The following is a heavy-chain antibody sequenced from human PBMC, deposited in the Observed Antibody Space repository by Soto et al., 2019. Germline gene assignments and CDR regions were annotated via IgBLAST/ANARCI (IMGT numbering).Heavy chain of an antibody. V-gene: IGHV4-59*01. CDR2: IYYSGST. CDR3: ARGAGVVTPALYYYYYYGMDV. CDR1: GGSISSYY. D-gene: IGHD3-3*01. Sequence: SETLSLTCTVSGGSISSYYWSWIRQPPGKGLEWIGYIYYSGSTNYNPSLKSRVTISVDTSKNQFSLKLSSVTAADTAVYYCARGAGVVTPALYYYYYYGMDVWGQGTTVTVSS. J-gene: IGHJ6*02.